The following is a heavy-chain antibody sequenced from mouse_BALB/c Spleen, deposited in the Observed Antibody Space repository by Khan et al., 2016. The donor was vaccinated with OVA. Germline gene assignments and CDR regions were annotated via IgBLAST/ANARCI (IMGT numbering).Heavy chain of an antibody. CDR3: ARDGYYFDY. CDR2: IHYSGST. CDR1: GYSITSGYS. Sequence: EVQLQESGPDLVKPSQSHSLTCTVTGYSITSGYSWHWIRQCPGNKLEWMAYIHYSGSTKYNPSLKSRFSITRDTSKNQFFLQLNSVTTEDTATYYCARDGYYFDYWGQGTTLTVSS. D-gene: IGHD2-3*01. V-gene: IGHV3-1*02. J-gene: IGHJ2*01.